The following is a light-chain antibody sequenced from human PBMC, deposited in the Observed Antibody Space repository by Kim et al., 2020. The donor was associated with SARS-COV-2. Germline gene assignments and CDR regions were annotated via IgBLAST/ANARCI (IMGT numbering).Light chain of an antibody. CDR2: EVS. Sequence: QSALTQPPSASGSPGQSVTISCTGTSSDVGGYNYVSWYQQHPGKVPKLMIYEVSKRPSGVPDRFSGSKSGNTASLTVSGLQAEDEADYFCSSYAGSNYGVFGGGTKLTVL. J-gene: IGLJ3*02. CDR3: SSYAGSNYGV. V-gene: IGLV2-8*01. CDR1: SSDVGGYNY.